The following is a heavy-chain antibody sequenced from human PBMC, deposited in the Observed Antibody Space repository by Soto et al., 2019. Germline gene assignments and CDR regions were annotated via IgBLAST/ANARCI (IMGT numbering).Heavy chain of an antibody. CDR3: ARSSSGWAYFFGY. J-gene: IGHJ4*02. D-gene: IGHD6-19*01. V-gene: IGHV3-48*01. CDR2: ITSSSSPI. CDR1: GFTVSTPW. Sequence: GGSLRLSCASSGFTVSTPWMHWVRQAPGKGLEWVSYITSSSSPIYYADSVKGRFTISRDNAKNSLSLQMNNLRTEDTAFYYCARSSSGWAYFFGYWGQGTLVTVSS.